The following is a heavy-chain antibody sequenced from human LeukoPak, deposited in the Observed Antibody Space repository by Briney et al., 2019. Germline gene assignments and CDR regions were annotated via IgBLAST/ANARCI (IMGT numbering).Heavy chain of an antibody. CDR3: ARRVQYYFDY. V-gene: IGHV3-33*08. CDR1: GLTFSGYD. CDR2: IWYDGSDK. Sequence: PGGSLRLSCAASGLTFSGYDMHWVRQAPGKGLEWVAVIWYDGSDKHYADSVQGRFTISRDNSKNSLYLQMNSLRAEDTALYYCARRVQYYFDYWGQGTLVTVSS. J-gene: IGHJ4*02.